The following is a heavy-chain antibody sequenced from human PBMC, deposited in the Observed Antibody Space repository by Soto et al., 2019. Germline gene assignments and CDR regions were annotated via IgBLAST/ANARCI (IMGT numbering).Heavy chain of an antibody. V-gene: IGHV3-23*01. D-gene: IGHD3-10*01. Sequence: EVQLLESGGGLVQPGGSLRLSCATSGFTFSSYAMNWVRQAPGKGLEWVSVISGSGDSTYYADSVKGRFTIYRDNSKNTLYLQMNSLRAEDTAVYYCAKRAYGSDFDYWGQGTLVTVSS. CDR2: ISGSGDST. CDR3: AKRAYGSDFDY. J-gene: IGHJ4*02. CDR1: GFTFSSYA.